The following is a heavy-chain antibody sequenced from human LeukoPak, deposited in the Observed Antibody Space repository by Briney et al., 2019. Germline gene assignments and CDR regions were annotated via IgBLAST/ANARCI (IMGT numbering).Heavy chain of an antibody. V-gene: IGHV3-30*02. Sequence: GGSLRLSCAASGFTFSNYAMHWVRQAPGKGLEWVAFIRYDGSNKYYADSVKGRFTISRDNSKNTLYLQMNSLRAEDTAVYYCAKDGEGVVSYYYMDVWGKGTTVTVSS. CDR2: IRYDGSNK. CDR1: GFTFSNYA. D-gene: IGHD2-21*01. CDR3: AKDGEGVVSYYYMDV. J-gene: IGHJ6*03.